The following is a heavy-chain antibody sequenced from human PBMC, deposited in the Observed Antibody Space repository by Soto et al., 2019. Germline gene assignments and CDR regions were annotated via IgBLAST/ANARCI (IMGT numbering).Heavy chain of an antibody. CDR2: IYYSGST. CDR1: GGSISSYY. D-gene: IGHD1-20*01. Sequence: SETLSLTCTVSGGSISSYYWSWIRQPPGKGLEWIGYIYYSGSTNYNPSLKSRVTISVDTSKNQFSLKLSSVTAADTAVYYCAGENNWNDGGNYFDYWGQGTLVTVSS. V-gene: IGHV4-59*01. CDR3: AGENNWNDGGNYFDY. J-gene: IGHJ4*02.